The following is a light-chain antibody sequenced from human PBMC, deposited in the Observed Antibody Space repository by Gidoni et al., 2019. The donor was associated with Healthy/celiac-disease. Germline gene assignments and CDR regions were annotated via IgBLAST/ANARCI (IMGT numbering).Light chain of an antibody. J-gene: IGKJ1*01. CDR1: QSVSSN. V-gene: IGKV3-15*01. CDR3: QQYNNWRAWT. CDR2: GAS. Sequence: EIVMTQSPATLSVSPGERATLSCRASQSVSSNLAWYQQKPGQAPRLLIYGASTRATGIPARFSGSGSGTEFTFTISSLQSEDFAVYYCQQYNNWRAWTFGQGTKVEIK.